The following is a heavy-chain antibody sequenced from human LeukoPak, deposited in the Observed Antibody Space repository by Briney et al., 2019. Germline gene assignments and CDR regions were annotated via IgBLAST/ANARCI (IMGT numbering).Heavy chain of an antibody. CDR2: ISSSSSYI. V-gene: IGHV3-21*01. J-gene: IGHJ5*02. CDR3: ARGLGMSYSSGWLNWFDP. Sequence: GGSLRLSCAASGFTFSSYSMNWVRQAPGKGLEWVSSISSSSSYIYYADSVKGRFTISRDNAKNSLYLQMNSLRAEDTAVYYCARGLGMSYSSGWLNWFDPWGQGTLVTVSS. D-gene: IGHD6-19*01. CDR1: GFTFSSYS.